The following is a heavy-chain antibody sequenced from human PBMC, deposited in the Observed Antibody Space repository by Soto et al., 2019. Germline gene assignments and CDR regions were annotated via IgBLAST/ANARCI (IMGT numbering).Heavy chain of an antibody. J-gene: IGHJ4*02. CDR2: IIPIFGTA. V-gene: IGHV1-69*12. CDR1: GGTFSSYA. CDR3: ARGGCSGGSCYLGRGFDY. Sequence: QVQLVQSGAEVKKPGSSVKVSCKASGGTFSSYAISWVRQAPGQGLEWMGGIIPIFGTANYAQKFQGRVTITADESTSTASMELSSLRSEDTAVYYCARGGCSGGSCYLGRGFDYWGQGTLVTVSS. D-gene: IGHD2-15*01.